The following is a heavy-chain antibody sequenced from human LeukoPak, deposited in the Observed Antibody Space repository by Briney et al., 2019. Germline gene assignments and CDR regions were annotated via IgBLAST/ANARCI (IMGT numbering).Heavy chain of an antibody. D-gene: IGHD5-24*01. V-gene: IGHV3-11*04. CDR3: ATGTGEMATSPTFDY. CDR1: GFTVSSNY. J-gene: IGHJ4*02. CDR2: ISSSGSTI. Sequence: PGGSLRLSCAASGFTVSSNYMSWVRQAPGKGLEWVSYISSSGSTIKYADSVKGRFTISRGNAKNSLYLQMNSLRAEDTAVYYCATGTGEMATSPTFDYWGQGTLVTVSS.